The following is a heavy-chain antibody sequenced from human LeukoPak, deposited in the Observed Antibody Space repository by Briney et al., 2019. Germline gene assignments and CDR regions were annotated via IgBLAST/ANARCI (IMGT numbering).Heavy chain of an antibody. V-gene: IGHV3-11*04. Sequence: YIXXXXSTIYYAHSLKGRFTIYRDNDKNSLYVQMNRLRAEDTAVYYCASPKYYDFWSGYYRDAFDIWGQGTMVTVSS. J-gene: IGHJ3*02. CDR3: ASPKYYDFWSGYYRDAFDI. CDR2: IXXXXSTI. D-gene: IGHD3-3*01.